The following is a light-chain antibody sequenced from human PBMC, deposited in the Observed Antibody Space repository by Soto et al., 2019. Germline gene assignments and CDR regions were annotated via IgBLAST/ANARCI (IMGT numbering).Light chain of an antibody. CDR1: SSDVGGYNY. Sequence: QSALTQPASVSGSPGQSITISCTGTSSDVGGYNYVSWYQQYPGKVPKLMIYAVSNRPSGVPHRFSGSKSGNTASLTISGLQAEDEADYYCSSHTTSSSVVFGGGTKVTVL. V-gene: IGLV2-14*01. J-gene: IGLJ2*01. CDR3: SSHTTSSSVV. CDR2: AVS.